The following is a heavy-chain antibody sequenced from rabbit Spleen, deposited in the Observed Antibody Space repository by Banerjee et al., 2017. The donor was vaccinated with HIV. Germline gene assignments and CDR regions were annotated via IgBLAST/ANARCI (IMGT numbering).Heavy chain of an antibody. J-gene: IGHJ6*01. V-gene: IGHV1S40*01. Sequence: QSLEESGGDLVKPGGTLTLTCKASGLDFSSTYWICWVRQAPGKGLEWIGCIESEVSTNTYYASWAKGRFTCSKTSSTTVTLQMTSLTAADTATYFCARDSGSSFSSYGMDLWGPGTLVTVS. D-gene: IGHD8-1*01. CDR1: GLDFSSTYW. CDR2: IESEVSTNT. CDR3: ARDSGSSFSSYGMDL.